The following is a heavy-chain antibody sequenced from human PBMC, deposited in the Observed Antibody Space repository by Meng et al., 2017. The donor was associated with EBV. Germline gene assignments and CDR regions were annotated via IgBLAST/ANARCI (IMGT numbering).Heavy chain of an antibody. Sequence: VYLVESGGGLVQPGGSLQLSCGASGFIFRDSAMHWVRQASGKGLEWVGRVETKTSKYATAYAASVKGRFSVSRDDSKNMVFLEMNSLKTEDTARYYCWGDLNYGSYWGQGTLVTVSS. J-gene: IGHJ4*02. D-gene: IGHD3-16*01. V-gene: IGHV3-73*01. CDR3: WGDLNYGSY. CDR1: GFIFRDSA. CDR2: VETKTSKYAT.